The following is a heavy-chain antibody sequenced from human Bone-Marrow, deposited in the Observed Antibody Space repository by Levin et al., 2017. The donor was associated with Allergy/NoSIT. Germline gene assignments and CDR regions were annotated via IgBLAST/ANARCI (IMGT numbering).Heavy chain of an antibody. J-gene: IGHJ5*02. V-gene: IGHV3-30*18. CDR3: AKSPTLTGYYEWFDP. Sequence: GESLKISCAASGFSFRSYGMHWVRQAPGKGLEWVGLISYDGDFTFYGDSVKGRFTISRDNSNNTLFLQMASLSAEDTAIYYCAKSPTLTGYYEWFDPWGQGTLVTVSS. D-gene: IGHD3-9*01. CDR2: ISYDGDFT. CDR1: GFSFRSYG.